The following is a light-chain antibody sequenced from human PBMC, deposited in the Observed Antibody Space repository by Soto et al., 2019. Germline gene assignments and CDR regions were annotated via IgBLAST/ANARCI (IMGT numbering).Light chain of an antibody. CDR3: QQHTSSPHMYT. CDR2: AAS. Sequence: EIVLTQSPGTLSLSPGERATLSCRASQSVSSSYLVWYQQKPGQAPRLLIDAASSRATGIPDRFSGSGSGTDFTLTISRLEPEDFAVYYCQQHTSSPHMYTSGQGTKPEI. V-gene: IGKV3-20*01. CDR1: QSVSSSY. J-gene: IGKJ2*01.